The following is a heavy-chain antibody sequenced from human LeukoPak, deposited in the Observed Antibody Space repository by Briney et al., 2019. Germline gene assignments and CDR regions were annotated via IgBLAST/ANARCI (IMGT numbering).Heavy chain of an antibody. J-gene: IGHJ5*02. CDR2: ISYDGSNK. D-gene: IGHD7-27*01. CDR1: GFTFSNYG. V-gene: IGHV3-30*18. CDR3: AKDLGLSFDP. Sequence: PGGSLRLSCAASGFTFSNYGMHWVRQAPGKGLEWVVVISYDGSNKHYADSVKGRFTISRDNSKNTLYLQMNSLRAEDTAVYYCAKDLGLSFDPWGQGTLVTVSS.